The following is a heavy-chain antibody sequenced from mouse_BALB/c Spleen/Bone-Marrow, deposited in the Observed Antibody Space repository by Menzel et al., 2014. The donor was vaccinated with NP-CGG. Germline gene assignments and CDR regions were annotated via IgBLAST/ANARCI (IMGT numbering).Heavy chain of an antibody. Sequence: VQLQQSGPGLVAPSQSLSITCTVSGFSLTTYGVHWVRQPPGKGLEWLGVIWAGGSTNYTSALMSRLSISKDNSKSXVFLKMNSLQTDDTAMYYCARGARHFDYWGQGTTLTVSS. V-gene: IGHV2-9*02. CDR1: GFSLTTYG. J-gene: IGHJ2*01. CDR2: IWAGGST. CDR3: ARGARHFDY.